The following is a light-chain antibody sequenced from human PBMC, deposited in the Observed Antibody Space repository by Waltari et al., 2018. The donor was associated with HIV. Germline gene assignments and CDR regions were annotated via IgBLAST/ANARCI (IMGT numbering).Light chain of an antibody. CDR1: SSNIGRNY. V-gene: IGLV1-47*01. Sequence: QSVLTQPPSASGTPGQRVTISCSGSSSNIGRNYVYWHQQLPGTAPKLLIYRNNQRPSGGPYRFSGSKSGTSASLAINGLRSEDEADYYCAAWNDSLSGYVFGTGTKVTV. J-gene: IGLJ1*01. CDR3: AAWNDSLSGYV. CDR2: RNN.